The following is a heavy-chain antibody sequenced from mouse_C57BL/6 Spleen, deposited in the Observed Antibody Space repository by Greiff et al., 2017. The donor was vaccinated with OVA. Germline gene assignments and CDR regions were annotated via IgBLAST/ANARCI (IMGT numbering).Heavy chain of an antibody. V-gene: IGHV14-4*01. J-gene: IGHJ3*01. CDR3: TTGALYYDYDVSPAWFAY. CDR2: IDPENGDT. D-gene: IGHD2-4*01. Sequence: VQLQQSGAELVRPGASVKLSCTASGFNIKDDYMHWVKQRPEQGLEWIGWIDPENGDTEYASKFQGKATITADTSSNTAYLQLSSLTSEDTAVYYCTTGALYYDYDVSPAWFAYWGQGTLVTVSA. CDR1: GFNIKDDY.